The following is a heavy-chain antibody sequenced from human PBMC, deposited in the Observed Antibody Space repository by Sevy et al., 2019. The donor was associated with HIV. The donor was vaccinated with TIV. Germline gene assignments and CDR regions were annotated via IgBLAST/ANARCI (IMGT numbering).Heavy chain of an antibody. CDR1: GFTFSYAW. V-gene: IGHV3-15*01. CDR2: IMSKSDGGTT. CDR3: STDPIIVLLVTDGMDV. J-gene: IGHJ6*02. D-gene: IGHD2-8*02. Sequence: GGSLRLSCVASGFTFSYAWMSWVRQAPGKGLEWVGRIMSKSDGGTTDYAAPLKGRFTISRDDSKNTLYLQMNSLKIEDTAVYYCSTDPIIVLLVTDGMDVWGQGTTVTVSS.